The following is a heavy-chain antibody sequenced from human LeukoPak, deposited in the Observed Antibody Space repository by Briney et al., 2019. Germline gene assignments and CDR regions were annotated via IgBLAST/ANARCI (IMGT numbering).Heavy chain of an antibody. Sequence: ASVKVSCKASGYTFTSYYMHWVRQAPGQGLEWMGIINPSGGSTSYAQKFQGRVTMTRDTSTSTVYMELSSLRSEDTAVYYCAREPPRGDSSSWYGSPRYYYYYGMDVWGQGTTVTGSS. CDR3: AREPPRGDSSSWYGSPRYYYYYGMDV. V-gene: IGHV1-46*01. CDR2: INPSGGST. CDR1: GYTFTSYY. D-gene: IGHD6-13*01. J-gene: IGHJ6*02.